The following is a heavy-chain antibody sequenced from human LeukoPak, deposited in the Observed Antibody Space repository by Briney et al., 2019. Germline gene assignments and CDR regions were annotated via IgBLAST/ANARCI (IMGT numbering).Heavy chain of an antibody. Sequence: GGSLRLSCAASGFTFSNYVMNWVRQAPGKGLEWVAVISYDGSNKYYADSVKGRFTISRDNSKNTLYLQMNSLRAEDTAVYYCARGDIAVAGTYFDPWGQGTLVTVSS. D-gene: IGHD6-19*01. CDR2: ISYDGSNK. J-gene: IGHJ5*02. V-gene: IGHV3-30*19. CDR3: ARGDIAVAGTYFDP. CDR1: GFTFSNYV.